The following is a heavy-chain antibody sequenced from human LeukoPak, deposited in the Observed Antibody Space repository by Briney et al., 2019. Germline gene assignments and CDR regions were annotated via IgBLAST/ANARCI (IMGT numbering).Heavy chain of an antibody. CDR1: GYTFTGYY. V-gene: IGHV1-2*02. J-gene: IGHJ6*03. Sequence: ASVKVSCKASGYTFTGYYMHWVRQAPGQGLEWMGWINPSSGGTNYAQKFQGRVTMTRDTSISTAYMELSRLRSDDTAVYYCARSHRSSSWNYYYYYRDVWGKGTTVTVSS. CDR2: INPSSGGT. CDR3: ARSHRSSSWNYYYYYRDV. D-gene: IGHD6-13*01.